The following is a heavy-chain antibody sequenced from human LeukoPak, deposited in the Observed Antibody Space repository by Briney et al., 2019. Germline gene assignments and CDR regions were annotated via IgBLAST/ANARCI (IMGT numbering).Heavy chain of an antibody. CDR3: ARQYYYGSGDY. Sequence: GGSLRLPCAASGFTFSSYEMNWVRQAPGKGLEWGSYISSSGSTIYYADSVKGRFTISRDNAKNSLYLQMNSLRAEDTAVYYCARQYYYGSGDYWGQGTLVTVSS. D-gene: IGHD3-10*01. J-gene: IGHJ4*02. CDR1: GFTFSSYE. CDR2: ISSSGSTI. V-gene: IGHV3-48*03.